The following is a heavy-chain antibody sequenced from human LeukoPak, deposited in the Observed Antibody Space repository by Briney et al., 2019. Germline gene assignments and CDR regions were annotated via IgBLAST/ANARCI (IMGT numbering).Heavy chain of an antibody. J-gene: IGHJ4*02. V-gene: IGHV4-34*01. Sequence: SETLSLTCAVYGGSFSGYYWSWIRQPPGKGLEWIGEINHSGSTNYNPSLKSRVTISVDTSKNQFSLKLSSVTAADTAVYYCARTRKGVYPRFDYRGQGTLVTVSS. D-gene: IGHD5/OR15-5a*01. CDR1: GGSFSGYY. CDR3: ARTRKGVYPRFDY. CDR2: INHSGST.